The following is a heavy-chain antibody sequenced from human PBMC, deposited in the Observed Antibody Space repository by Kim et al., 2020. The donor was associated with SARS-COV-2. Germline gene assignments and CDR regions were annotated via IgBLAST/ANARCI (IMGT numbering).Heavy chain of an antibody. V-gene: IGHV4-39*01. Sequence: SETLSLTCTVSGGSISSSSYYWGWIRQPPGKGLEWIGSIYYSGSTYYNPSLKSRVTISVDTSKNQFSLKLSSVTAADTAVYYCVRSRYYYDSSGYWVFDYWGQGTLVTVSS. CDR1: GGSISSSSYY. CDR3: VRSRYYYDSSGYWVFDY. D-gene: IGHD3-22*01. J-gene: IGHJ4*02. CDR2: IYYSGST.